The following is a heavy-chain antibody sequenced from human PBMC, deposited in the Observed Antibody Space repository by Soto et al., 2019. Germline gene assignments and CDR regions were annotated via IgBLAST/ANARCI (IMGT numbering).Heavy chain of an antibody. CDR3: ARVRVKSHYYYDMDV. Sequence: QVQLVESGGGLVKPGGSLRLSCAASGFTFSDYYMSWIRQAPGKGLEWVSYISFSSTYTNYADSVKGRFTISRNNAQNSLFLQINSLRAEDTAVYYCARVRVKSHYYYDMDVWGQGSTVTVSS. CDR2: ISFSSTYT. V-gene: IGHV3-11*05. CDR1: GFTFSDYY. J-gene: IGHJ6*02.